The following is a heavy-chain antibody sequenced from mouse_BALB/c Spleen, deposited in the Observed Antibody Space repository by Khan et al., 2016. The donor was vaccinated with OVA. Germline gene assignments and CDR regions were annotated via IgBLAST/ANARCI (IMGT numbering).Heavy chain of an antibody. CDR2: ISYSGST. D-gene: IGHD1-1*01. J-gene: IGHJ4*01. V-gene: IGHV3-2*02. CDR1: GYSITSGYA. Sequence: EVQLQESGPGLVKPSQSLSLTCTVTGYSITSGYAWNWIRQFQGNKLEWMGYISYSGSTSYNPSLRSRISITRDTSKNQFFLQLNSVTTEDTATYYFARKNYYDYAMDYWGQGTSVTVSS. CDR3: ARKNYYDYAMDY.